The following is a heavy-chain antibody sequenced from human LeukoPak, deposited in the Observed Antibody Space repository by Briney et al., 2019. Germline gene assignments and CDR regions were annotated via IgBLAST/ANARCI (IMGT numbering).Heavy chain of an antibody. Sequence: PSETLSLTCTVSGDSISSDYWSWIRQPPGKGLEWIGYIYYSGTTNYNPSLKSRVTISVDTSKNQLSLKLNSVTAADTAVYYCARVIWNSVYYYYSMDVWGKGTTVTVSS. CDR2: IYYSGTT. CDR1: GDSISSDY. J-gene: IGHJ6*03. CDR3: ARVIWNSVYYYYSMDV. D-gene: IGHD1-7*01. V-gene: IGHV4-59*01.